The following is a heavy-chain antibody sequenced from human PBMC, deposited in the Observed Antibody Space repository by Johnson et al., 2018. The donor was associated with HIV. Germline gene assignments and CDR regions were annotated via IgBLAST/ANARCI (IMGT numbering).Heavy chain of an antibody. CDR3: ASAKSGSFDAFDI. Sequence: MQLVESGGGLVKPGGSLRLSCGVSGFTFSRYWMSWVRQAPGQGLEWVANIKQDGSEQNYVDSVKGRFTLSRDNAKNTLYLQMNSLRAEDMAVYYCASAKSGSFDAFDIWGQGTMVTVSS. J-gene: IGHJ3*02. CDR2: IKQDGSEQ. CDR1: GFTFSRYW. V-gene: IGHV3-7*01. D-gene: IGHD1-26*01.